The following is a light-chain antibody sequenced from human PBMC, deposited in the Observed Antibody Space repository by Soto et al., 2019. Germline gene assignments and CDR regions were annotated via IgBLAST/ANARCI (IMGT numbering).Light chain of an antibody. J-gene: IGLJ3*02. Sequence: QSALTQPPSSSGSPGQSVTISCTGTSSDVGGYNYVSWYQQHPGKAPKLMLYEVSKRPSGVPDRFSGSKSGNTASLTVSGLQAEDEADYFCSSYAGRWVFGGGTQLTVL. CDR1: SSDVGGYNY. CDR3: SSYAGRWV. CDR2: EVS. V-gene: IGLV2-8*01.